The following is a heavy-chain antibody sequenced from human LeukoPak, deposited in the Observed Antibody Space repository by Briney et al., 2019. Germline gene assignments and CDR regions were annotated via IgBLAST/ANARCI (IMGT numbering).Heavy chain of an antibody. CDR2: ISGSGGST. J-gene: IGHJ4*02. D-gene: IGHD2-15*01. V-gene: IGHV3-23*01. CDR3: AKDPLAANLVDY. Sequence: GGSLRPSCAASGFTFSSYAMSWVRQAPGKGLEWVSAISGSGGSTYYADSVKGRFTISRDNSKNTLYLQTNSLRAEDTAVYYCAKDPLAANLVDYWGQGTLVTVSS. CDR1: GFTFSSYA.